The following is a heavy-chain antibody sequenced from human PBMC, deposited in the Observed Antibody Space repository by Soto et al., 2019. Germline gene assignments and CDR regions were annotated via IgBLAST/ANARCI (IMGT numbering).Heavy chain of an antibody. CDR1: GFTFSDYY. Sequence: GGSLRLSCAASGFTFSDYYMSWIRQAPGKGLEWVSYISSSGSTIYYADSVKGRFTISRDNAKNSLYLQMNSLRAEDTAVYYCAKETSEGYYYFDYWGQGTLVTVSS. CDR2: ISSSGSTI. J-gene: IGHJ4*02. V-gene: IGHV3-11*01. CDR3: AKETSEGYYYFDY. D-gene: IGHD1-26*01.